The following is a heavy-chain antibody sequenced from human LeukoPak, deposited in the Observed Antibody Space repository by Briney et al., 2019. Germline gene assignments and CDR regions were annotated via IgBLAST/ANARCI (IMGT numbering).Heavy chain of an antibody. CDR2: ISGSGGTT. J-gene: IGHJ4*02. Sequence: GGSLRLSCAASRFTFSSYVMSWVRQAPGKGLEWVSAISGSGGTTYYADSVKGRFTISRDNSKNTLYLQMNSLRAEDTAVHYCAYNSSSWYGAFDYWGQGTLVTVSS. CDR1: RFTFSSYV. D-gene: IGHD6-13*01. CDR3: AYNSSSWYGAFDY. V-gene: IGHV3-23*01.